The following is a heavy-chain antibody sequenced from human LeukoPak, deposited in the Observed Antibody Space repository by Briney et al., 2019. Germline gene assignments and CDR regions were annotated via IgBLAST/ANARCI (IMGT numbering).Heavy chain of an antibody. J-gene: IGHJ4*02. Sequence: PSETLSLTCTVSGGSISSYYWSWIRQPPGKGLERIGYIYYSGSTNYNPSLKSRVTISVDTSKNQFSLKLSSVTAADTAVYYCARDTRDYGFDYWGQGTLVTVSS. V-gene: IGHV4-59*01. CDR2: IYYSGST. CDR3: ARDTRDYGFDY. D-gene: IGHD4-17*01. CDR1: GGSISSYY.